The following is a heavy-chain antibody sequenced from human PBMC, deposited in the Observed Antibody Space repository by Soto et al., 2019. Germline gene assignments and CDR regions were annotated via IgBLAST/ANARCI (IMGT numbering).Heavy chain of an antibody. CDR2: IWYDGSNK. D-gene: IGHD1-1*01. CDR1: GFTFSSYG. CDR3: ARDVHYFDY. V-gene: IGHV3-33*01. J-gene: IGHJ4*02. Sequence: GGSLRLSCAASGFTFSSYGMHWVRQAPGKGLEWVAVIWYDGSNKYYADSVKGRFTISRDNAGNSLFLQMDSLRAEDTAVYYCARDVHYFDYWGQGGLVTVSS.